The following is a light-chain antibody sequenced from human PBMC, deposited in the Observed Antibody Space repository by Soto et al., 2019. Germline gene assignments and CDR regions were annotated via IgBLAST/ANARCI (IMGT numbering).Light chain of an antibody. CDR1: QSLLHSNGYNY. Sequence: DIVMTQSPLSLPVTPGEPASISCRSSQSLLHSNGYNYLDWYLQKPGQSPQLLIYLGSNRASWVPDRFSGRGSGTDFTLKISRVEAEDVGVYYCMQALQTPLTFGPGTKVDIK. CDR3: MQALQTPLT. J-gene: IGKJ3*01. CDR2: LGS. V-gene: IGKV2-28*01.